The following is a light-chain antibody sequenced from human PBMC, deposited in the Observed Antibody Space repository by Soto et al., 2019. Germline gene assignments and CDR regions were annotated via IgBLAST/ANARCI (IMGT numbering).Light chain of an antibody. J-gene: IGKJ2*01. CDR3: QQYKSYSA. CDR2: DAS. CDR1: QSINDW. V-gene: IGKV1-5*01. Sequence: DIQMTQSPSTLSASVGDRVTIPCRASQSINDWLAWYQQKPGKAPKILISDASTLETGVPSRFSGSGSGTEFTLTISSLQPDDFATYYCQQYKSYSAFGQGTKLEIK.